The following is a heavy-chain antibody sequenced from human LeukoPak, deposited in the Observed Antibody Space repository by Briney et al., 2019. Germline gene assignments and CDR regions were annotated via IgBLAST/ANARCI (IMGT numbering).Heavy chain of an antibody. J-gene: IGHJ5*02. V-gene: IGHV3-7*01. CDR1: GVTFSSYW. Sequence: PGGSLRLSCAASGVTFSSYWMSWVRQAPGKGLEWVANIKQDGSEKYYVDSVKGRFTISRDNAKNSLYLQMNSLRAEDTAVYYCARGVRRFDPWGQGTLVTVSS. CDR2: IKQDGSEK. CDR3: ARGVRRFDP.